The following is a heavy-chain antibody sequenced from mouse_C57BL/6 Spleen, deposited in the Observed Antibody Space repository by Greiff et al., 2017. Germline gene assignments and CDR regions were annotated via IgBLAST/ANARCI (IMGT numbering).Heavy chain of an antibody. V-gene: IGHV14-4*01. J-gene: IGHJ3*01. CDR2: IDPENGDT. Sequence: EVQLQQSGAELVRPGASVKLSCTASGFNIKDDYMHWVKQRPEQGLEWIGWIDPENGDTEYASKFQGKATITADTSSNTAYLQLSSLTSEDTAVYYCTTRDYDGGWLAYWGQGTLVTVSA. CDR3: TTRDYDGGWLAY. D-gene: IGHD2-4*01. CDR1: GFNIKDDY.